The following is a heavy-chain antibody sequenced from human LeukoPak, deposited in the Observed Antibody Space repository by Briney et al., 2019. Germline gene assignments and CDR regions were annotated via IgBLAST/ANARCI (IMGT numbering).Heavy chain of an antibody. CDR3: ARHFRAVGNYGSGSYYDYFDF. J-gene: IGHJ4*02. Sequence: PSETLSLTCTVSGGSISSSSYYWGWIRQPPGKGLEWIGSIYYSGSTYYNPSLKSRVTISVDTSKNQFSLKLSSVTAADTAVYYCARHFRAVGNYGSGSYYDYFDFWGQGTLVTVSS. D-gene: IGHD3-10*01. V-gene: IGHV4-39*01. CDR1: GGSISSSSYY. CDR2: IYYSGST.